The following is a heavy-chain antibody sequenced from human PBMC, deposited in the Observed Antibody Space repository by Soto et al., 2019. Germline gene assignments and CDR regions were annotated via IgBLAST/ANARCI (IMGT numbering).Heavy chain of an antibody. Sequence: EVQLLESGGGLVQPGGSLRLSCAASGYTFSSYSMNWVRQAPRKGLESVSYISSSSSTIYYASSVKGRFTISRDNAKNSLYRQMNSLRAEDTAVYYCGRVVESGWGDYWGQGTLVTVSS. CDR1: GYTFSSYS. CDR2: ISSSSSTI. J-gene: IGHJ4*02. D-gene: IGHD3-10*01. V-gene: IGHV3-48*01. CDR3: GRVVESGWGDY.